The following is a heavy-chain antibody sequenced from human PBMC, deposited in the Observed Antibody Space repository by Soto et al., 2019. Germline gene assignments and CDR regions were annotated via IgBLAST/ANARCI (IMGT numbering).Heavy chain of an antibody. V-gene: IGHV1-3*01. CDR2: INAGNGNT. J-gene: IGHJ4*02. CDR3: ARVIGGLYYFDY. CDR1: GYTFTSYA. Sequence: ASVKVSCKASGYTFTSYAMHWVRQAPGQRLEWMGWINAGNGNTKYSQKFQGRVIITRDTSASTAYMELSSLGSEDTAVYYCARVIGGLYYFDYWGQGTLVTVSS. D-gene: IGHD3-16*01.